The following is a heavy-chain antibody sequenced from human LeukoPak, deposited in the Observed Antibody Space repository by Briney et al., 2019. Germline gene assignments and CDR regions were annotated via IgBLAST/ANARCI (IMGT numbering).Heavy chain of an antibody. CDR1: GGSISSSNW. D-gene: IGHD5-24*01. V-gene: IGHV4-4*02. CDR2: IYYSGST. J-gene: IGHJ4*02. CDR3: ARGRDGYSH. Sequence: ASETLSLTCAVSGGSISSSNWWSWVRQPPGKGLEWIGYIYYSGSTDHNPSLKSRVTMSVDMSKNQFSLRLSSVTAADTAVYYCARGRDGYSHWGQGTLVTVSS.